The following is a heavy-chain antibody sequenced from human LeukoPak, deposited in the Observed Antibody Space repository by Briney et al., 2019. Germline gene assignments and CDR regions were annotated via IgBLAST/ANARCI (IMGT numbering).Heavy chain of an antibody. CDR1: GYIFSSYG. CDR2: ISAYNGNT. J-gene: IGHJ4*02. Sequence: ASVKVSCKASGYIFSSYGISWVRQAPGQGLEWMGWISAYNGNTNYAQKLQGRVTMTTDTSTSTAYMELRSLRSDDTAVYYCARGALWFGELFSLDYWGQGTLVTVSS. CDR3: ARGALWFGELFSLDY. V-gene: IGHV1-18*01. D-gene: IGHD3-10*01.